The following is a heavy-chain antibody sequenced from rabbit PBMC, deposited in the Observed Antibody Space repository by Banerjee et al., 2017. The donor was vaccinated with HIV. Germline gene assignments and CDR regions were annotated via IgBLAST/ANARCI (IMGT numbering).Heavy chain of an antibody. J-gene: IGHJ4*01. D-gene: IGHD6-1*01. CDR3: ARAYTFNSYAYALHL. V-gene: IGHV1S45*01. CDR2: IYAGSSGST. Sequence: QEQLVESGGGLVQPEGSLTLTCTASGFSFSSSYWICWVRQAPGKGLEWIACIYAGSSGSTYYASWAKGRFTISKTSSTTVTLQMTSLTAADTATYFCARAYTFNSYAYALHLWGPGTLVTVS. CDR1: GFSFSSSYW.